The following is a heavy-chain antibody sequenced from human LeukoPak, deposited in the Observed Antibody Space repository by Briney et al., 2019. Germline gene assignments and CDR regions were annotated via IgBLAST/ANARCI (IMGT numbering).Heavy chain of an antibody. J-gene: IGHJ4*02. D-gene: IGHD3-9*01. CDR1: GHSFTSYW. CDR3: ARPSPDYDILTGYSHFDY. CDR2: IYPGDSDT. Sequence: GESLKISCKGSGHSFTSYWIGWVRQMPGKGLEWMGIIYPGDSDTRYSPSFQGQVTISADKSISTAYLQWSSLKASDTAMYYCARPSPDYDILTGYSHFDYWGQGTLVTVSS. V-gene: IGHV5-51*01.